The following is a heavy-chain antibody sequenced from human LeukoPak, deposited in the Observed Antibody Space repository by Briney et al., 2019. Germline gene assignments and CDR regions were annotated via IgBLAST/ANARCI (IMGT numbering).Heavy chain of an antibody. CDR3: ARDTSGWYYFDY. D-gene: IGHD6-19*01. Sequence: GGSLRLSCAASGFTVSSNYMSWVRQAPGKGLEWVSVIYSGGSTYYTDSVKGRFTISRDSSKNTLYLQMNSLRDEDTAVYYCARDTSGWYYFDYWGQGTLVTVSS. V-gene: IGHV3-53*01. CDR1: GFTVSSNY. J-gene: IGHJ4*02. CDR2: IYSGGST.